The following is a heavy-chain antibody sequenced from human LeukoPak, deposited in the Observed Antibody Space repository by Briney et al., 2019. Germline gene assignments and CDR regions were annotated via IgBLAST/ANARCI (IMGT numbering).Heavy chain of an antibody. CDR1: GFTFTTCA. CDR2: IRIDGNNK. D-gene: IGHD4-23*01. CDR3: AKGDDYGANTRLPKYNWFDP. Sequence: AGSLRLSCAASGFTFTTCAMHWVRQAPGKGLEWVAYIRIDGNNKNYADSVKGRFTISGDNSKDMLYLQMNSLRPEDTAVYYCAKGDDYGANTRLPKYNWFDPWGQGTLVSASS. J-gene: IGHJ5*02. V-gene: IGHV3-30*02.